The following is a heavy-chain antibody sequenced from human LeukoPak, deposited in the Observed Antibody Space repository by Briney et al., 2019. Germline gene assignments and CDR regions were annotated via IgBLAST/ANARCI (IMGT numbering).Heavy chain of an antibody. J-gene: IGHJ5*02. CDR2: INAGNGNT. V-gene: IGHV1-3*01. CDR3: ARDVIAVAENWFDP. CDR1: GYTFINYA. D-gene: IGHD6-19*01. Sequence: ASVKVSCKASGYTFINYAINWGRQAPGQRLEWMGWINAGNGNTKYSQKFQGRVTITRDTSASTAYMELSSLRSEDTAVYYCARDVIAVAENWFDPWGQGTLVTVSS.